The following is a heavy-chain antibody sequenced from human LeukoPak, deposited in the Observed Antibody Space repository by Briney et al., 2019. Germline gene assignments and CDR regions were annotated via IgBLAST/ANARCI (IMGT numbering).Heavy chain of an antibody. Sequence: SETLSLTCTVSGFSVTTDSYCWGWIRQPPGKGLEWIGYDYCGGNTNYDPSLKRRVTISVDTSKNQFSLTLTSVTAADTAVYFCARDHFGSLDSWGQGILVTVPS. CDR1: GFSVTTDSYC. CDR3: ARDHFGSLDS. J-gene: IGHJ4*02. V-gene: IGHV4-61*01. D-gene: IGHD3-10*01. CDR2: DYCGGNT.